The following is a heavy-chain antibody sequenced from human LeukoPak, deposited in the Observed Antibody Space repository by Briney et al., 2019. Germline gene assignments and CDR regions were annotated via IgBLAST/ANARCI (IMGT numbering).Heavy chain of an antibody. CDR2: INPNSGGT. CDR3: ARYEWELIRSVDY. J-gene: IGHJ4*02. D-gene: IGHD1-26*01. V-gene: IGHV1-2*02. CDR1: GYTFTGYY. Sequence: ASVNVSCKASGYTFTGYYMHWVRQAPGQGLEWMGWINPNSGGTNYAQKFQGRVTMTRDTSISTAYMELSRLRSDDTAVYYCARYEWELIRSVDYWGQGTLVTVSS.